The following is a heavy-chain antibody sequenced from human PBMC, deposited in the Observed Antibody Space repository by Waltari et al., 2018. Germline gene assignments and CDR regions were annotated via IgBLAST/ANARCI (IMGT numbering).Heavy chain of an antibody. Sequence: VQLVQSETEVRKPGASVMVSCKTSGYTFKSYAVSWVRQAPGQGLEWMGGVSSYIGYTIYAQNFQGRVTRTMDTSVNTAYMQLTSLTSDDTALFYCAREVVRTTMVDPWGQGTLVTVSS. J-gene: IGHJ5*02. V-gene: IGHV1-18*01. CDR1: GYTFKSYA. CDR3: AREVVRTTMVDP. D-gene: IGHD1-1*01. CDR2: VSSYIGYT.